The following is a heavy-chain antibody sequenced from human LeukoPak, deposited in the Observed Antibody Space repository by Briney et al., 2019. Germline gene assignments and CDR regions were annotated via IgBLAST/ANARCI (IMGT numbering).Heavy chain of an antibody. CDR1: GVSFSGYY. Sequence: SETLSLTCAVYGVSFSGYYWSWIRHPPGKGLEWIGEINHSGSTNYNPPLKSRVTISVDTSKNQFSLKLSSVTAADTAVYYCARTSARGSYSIDYWGQGTLVTVSS. D-gene: IGHD1-26*01. J-gene: IGHJ4*02. CDR2: INHSGST. V-gene: IGHV4-34*01. CDR3: ARTSARGSYSIDY.